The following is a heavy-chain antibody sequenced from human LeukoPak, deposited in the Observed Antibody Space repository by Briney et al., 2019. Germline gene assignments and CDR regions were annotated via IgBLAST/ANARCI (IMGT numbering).Heavy chain of an antibody. Sequence: GGSLRLSCAASGFTFSSYAMSWVRQAPGKGLEWVSAISGSGGSTYYADSVKGRFTISRDNSKNTLHLQMNSLRAEDTAVYYCAKGGTIFGVVIMDYFDYWGQGTLVTVSS. V-gene: IGHV3-23*01. CDR2: ISGSGGST. D-gene: IGHD3-3*01. CDR3: AKGGTIFGVVIMDYFDY. CDR1: GFTFSSYA. J-gene: IGHJ4*02.